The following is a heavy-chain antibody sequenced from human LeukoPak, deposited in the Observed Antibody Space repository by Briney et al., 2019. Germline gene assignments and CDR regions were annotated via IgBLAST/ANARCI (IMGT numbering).Heavy chain of an antibody. V-gene: IGHV3-23*01. CDR1: GFTFSSYA. CDR3: ARDLAHYYGMDV. CDR2: ISGSGGST. Sequence: GGSLRLSCAASGFTFSSYAMSWVRQAPGKGLEWVSAISGSGGSTYYADSVKGRFTISRDNSKSSLYLQMNSLRAEDTAVYYCARDLAHYYGMDVWGQGTTVTVSS. J-gene: IGHJ6*02.